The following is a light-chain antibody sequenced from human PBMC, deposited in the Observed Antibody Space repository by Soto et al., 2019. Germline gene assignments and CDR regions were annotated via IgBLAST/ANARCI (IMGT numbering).Light chain of an antibody. CDR1: QGISSW. CDR3: XXXXXXPXT. V-gene: IGKV1-12*01. CDR2: AAS. J-gene: IGKJ3*01. Sequence: DIQMTQSPSSVSASVGDRVTITCRASQGISSWLAWYQQKPGKAPKLLIYAASSLQSGVPSRFSGSGSGTXFTLXIXSXXPEDXXXXXXXXXXXXPXTFGPGTKVDIK.